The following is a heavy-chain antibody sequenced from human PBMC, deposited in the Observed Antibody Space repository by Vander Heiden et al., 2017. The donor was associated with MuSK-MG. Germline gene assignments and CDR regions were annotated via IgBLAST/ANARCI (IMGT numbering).Heavy chain of an antibody. CDR3: ARDASSSSWFTDY. V-gene: IGHV3-30*04. CDR2: ISYDGSNK. Sequence: QVQLVESGGGVVQPGRSLRLSCAASGFTFSSYAMHWVRQAPGKGLEWVAVISYDGSNKYYADSVKGRFTISRDNSKNTLYLQMNSLRAEDTAVYYCARDASSSSWFTDYWGQGTLVTVSS. J-gene: IGHJ4*02. CDR1: GFTFSSYA. D-gene: IGHD6-13*01.